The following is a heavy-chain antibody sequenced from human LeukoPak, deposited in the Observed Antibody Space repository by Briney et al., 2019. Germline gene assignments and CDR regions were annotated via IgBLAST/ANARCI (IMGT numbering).Heavy chain of an antibody. V-gene: IGHV3-66*04. J-gene: IGHJ2*01. CDR2: VHSAGST. CDR3: ARQAQNSGYSSRLHWYFDL. CDR1: GFTVSRNF. D-gene: IGHD5-18*01. Sequence: GGSLRLSCAASGFTVSRNFMTWVRQAPGMGLEWFSLVHSAGSTYYADSVKCRFTISRDNSKNMLYLQMNSLRAEDTAVYYCARQAQNSGYSSRLHWYFDLWGPGTLVTVSS.